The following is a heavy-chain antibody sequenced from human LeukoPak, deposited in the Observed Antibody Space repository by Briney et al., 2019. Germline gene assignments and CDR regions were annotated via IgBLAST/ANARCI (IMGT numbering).Heavy chain of an antibody. CDR1: GGSFSGYY. Sequence: PSETLSLTCAVYGGSFSGYYWSWIRQPPGKGLEWIGEINHSGSTNYNPSLKSRVTISVDTSKNQFSLKLSSVTAADTAVYYCARGKSLRYFDWLLKRAVSGDYYYYVDVWGKGTTVTVSS. CDR2: INHSGST. D-gene: IGHD3-9*01. CDR3: ARGKSLRYFDWLLKRAVSGDYYYYVDV. V-gene: IGHV4-34*01. J-gene: IGHJ6*03.